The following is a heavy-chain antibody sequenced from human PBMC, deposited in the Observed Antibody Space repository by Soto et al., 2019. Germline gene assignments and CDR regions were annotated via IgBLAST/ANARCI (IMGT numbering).Heavy chain of an antibody. CDR2: IDPDDSYT. CDR1: GYNVPGYS. CDR3: ARHDPYCGGDCSSFDL. J-gene: IGHJ4*02. D-gene: IGHD2-21*02. V-gene: IGHV5-10-1*01. Sequence: PGESLKISCQASGYNVPGYSISWVRQMPGKGLEWMGRIDPDDSYTKYSPSFEGHVTISADNSITNAYLQWRSLKASDSAMYYCARHDPYCGGDCSSFDLWGQGTLVTVSS.